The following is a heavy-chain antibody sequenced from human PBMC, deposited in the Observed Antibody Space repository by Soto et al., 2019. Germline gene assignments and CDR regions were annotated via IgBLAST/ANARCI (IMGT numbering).Heavy chain of an antibody. CDR1: GGPITNYY. CDR3: VGLYGYGDY. Sequence: QVQLQESGPGLVKPSETLSLTCTVSGGPITNYYWSWIRQPPGKGLEWIGYIIYSGRTTYNPSLRSRPSISVDTSKKQVSLKLASVTAADTAVYYCVGLYGYGDYWGQGTQVTVSS. CDR2: IIYSGRT. D-gene: IGHD5-12*01. V-gene: IGHV4-59*12. J-gene: IGHJ4*02.